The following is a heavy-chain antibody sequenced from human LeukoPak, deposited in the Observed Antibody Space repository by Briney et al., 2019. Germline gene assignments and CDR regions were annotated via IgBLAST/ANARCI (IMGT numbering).Heavy chain of an antibody. CDR1: GFTFSSYA. V-gene: IGHV3-23*01. CDR2: ITGSGGSS. CDR3: AKKLSASPTAGSPFDY. J-gene: IGHJ4*02. D-gene: IGHD6-13*01. Sequence: GSLRLSCAASGFTFSSYAMTWVRQAPGKGLEWVSGITGSGGSSYYADSVKGRFTISRDNSKNTLYLQMNSLRAEDSAIYYCAKKLSASPTAGSPFDYWGQGTLVTVSS.